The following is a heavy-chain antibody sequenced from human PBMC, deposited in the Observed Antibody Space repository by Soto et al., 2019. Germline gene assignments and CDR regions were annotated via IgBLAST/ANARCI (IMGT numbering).Heavy chain of an antibody. CDR1: GGSISGYF. Sequence: QVQLQESGPGLVKPSETLSLTCTVSGGSISGYFWNWIRQPPGKGLEWIGSIYYSGSTNYNPSLKRRVTISVDTSKTQFSLKLSSVTAADTAVYFCARRYSSSWSLFDYWGQGTLVTVSS. D-gene: IGHD6-13*01. CDR3: ARRYSSSWSLFDY. J-gene: IGHJ4*02. CDR2: IYYSGST. V-gene: IGHV4-59*08.